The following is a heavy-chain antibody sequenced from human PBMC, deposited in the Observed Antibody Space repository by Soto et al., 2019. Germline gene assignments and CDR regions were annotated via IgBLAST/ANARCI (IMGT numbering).Heavy chain of an antibody. CDR2: ISYSGST. Sequence: QLQLQESGPGLVKPSETLSLTCTVSGGSISSNNYFWGWIRQPPGKGLEWIGSISYSGSTYYNPSPKRRVTTSVATSKNQFSLKLSSVTAADTAVYYCARPADLYYLDCWGQGTLVTVSS. CDR1: GGSISSNNYF. J-gene: IGHJ4*02. CDR3: ARPADLYYLDC. V-gene: IGHV4-39*01.